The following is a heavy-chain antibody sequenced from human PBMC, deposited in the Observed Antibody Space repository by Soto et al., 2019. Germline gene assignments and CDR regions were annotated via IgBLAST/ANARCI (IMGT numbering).Heavy chain of an antibody. V-gene: IGHV3-23*01. J-gene: IGHJ4*02. CDR1: GFTFGSYT. CDR2: FRDNDGRV. CDR3: ARDRRGIGWPTFDS. D-gene: IGHD6-19*01. Sequence: EVQLLESGGGLIQPGGSLRLSCAASGFTFGSYTMSWVRQGPGKGLEWVSTFRDNDGRVFYADSVKGRFTISRDISKNTLFLQMSSLRAEDTALYYCARDRRGIGWPTFDSWGQGTLVTVSS.